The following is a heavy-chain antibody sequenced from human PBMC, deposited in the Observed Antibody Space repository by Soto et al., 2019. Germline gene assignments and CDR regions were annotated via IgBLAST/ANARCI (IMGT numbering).Heavy chain of an antibody. V-gene: IGHV3-21*01. J-gene: IGHJ4*02. Sequence: EVQLVESGGGLVKPGGSLRLSCAASGFTFSSYSMNWVRQAPGKGLEWVSSISISSSYIYYADSVKGRFTISRYNAKNSLYLQFNSLRVEAAAVYYFASVTSYDSSGYDCYWGQGTLVTVSP. CDR3: ASVTSYDSSGYDCY. D-gene: IGHD3-22*01. CDR1: GFTFSSYS. CDR2: ISISSSYI.